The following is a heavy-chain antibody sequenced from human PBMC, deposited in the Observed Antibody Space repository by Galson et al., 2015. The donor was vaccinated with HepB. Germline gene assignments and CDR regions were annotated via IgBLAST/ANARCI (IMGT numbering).Heavy chain of an antibody. CDR1: GGSISRYY. CDR3: ARLYYYDSSAYYYYYFDY. V-gene: IGHV4-59*08. Sequence: QVQLQESGPGLVKPSETLSLTCTVSGGSISRYYWSWIRQPPGKGLEWIGYIYDSGSTNYNPSLKSRVTISVDTSKNQFSLKLSSVTAADTAVYYCARLYYYDSSAYYYYYFDYWGQGTLVTVSS. CDR2: IYDSGST. D-gene: IGHD3-22*01. J-gene: IGHJ4*02.